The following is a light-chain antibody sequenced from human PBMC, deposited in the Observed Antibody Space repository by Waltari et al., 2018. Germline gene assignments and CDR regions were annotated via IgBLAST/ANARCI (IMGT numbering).Light chain of an antibody. Sequence: DIQMTQSPSSLSASVGDRVTITCQASQDITNYLNWYQQKPGKAPKLLIYDASNLETGVPSSFSGSGSGTDFTFTISSLQPEDIATYYCQQYENLPLTFGGGTKVDIK. CDR1: QDITNY. V-gene: IGKV1-33*01. CDR2: DAS. J-gene: IGKJ4*01. CDR3: QQYENLPLT.